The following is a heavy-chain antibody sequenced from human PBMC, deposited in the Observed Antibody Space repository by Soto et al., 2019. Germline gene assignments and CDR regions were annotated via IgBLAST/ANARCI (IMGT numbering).Heavy chain of an antibody. V-gene: IGHV4-34*01. CDR3: ARHEGLAAPYNY. D-gene: IGHD6-13*01. J-gene: IGHJ4*02. CDR2: IHHSGST. CDR1: GGSFSGCY. Sequence: SETLSLTCAVYGGSFSGCYWSWIRQPPGKGLECIGRIHHSGSTNYNPSLKSRVTISVDTSKNQFSLKLSSVTAADTAVYFCARHEGLAAPYNYWGQGTLVTVSS.